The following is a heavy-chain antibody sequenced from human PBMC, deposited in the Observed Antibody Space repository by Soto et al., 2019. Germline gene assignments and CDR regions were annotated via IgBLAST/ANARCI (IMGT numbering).Heavy chain of an antibody. Sequence: PGGSLRLSCAASGFTFSSYGMHWVRQAPGKGLEWVAVISYDGSNKYYADSVKGRFTISRDNSKNTLYLQMNSLRAEDTAVYYCAKDGLPGYYDFWSGYYIRGVGYYFDYWGQGTLVTVSS. D-gene: IGHD3-3*01. CDR2: ISYDGSNK. V-gene: IGHV3-30*18. CDR1: GFTFSSYG. CDR3: AKDGLPGYYDFWSGYYIRGVGYYFDY. J-gene: IGHJ4*02.